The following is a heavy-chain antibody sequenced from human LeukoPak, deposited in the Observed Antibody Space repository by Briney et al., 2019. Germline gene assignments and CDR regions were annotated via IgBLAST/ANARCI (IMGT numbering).Heavy chain of an antibody. CDR2: ISSSSSTI. V-gene: IGHV3-48*04. J-gene: IGHJ4*02. Sequence: GGSLRLSCAASGFTFSSYSMNWVRQAPARGLEWVSYISSSSSTIYYADAVKGRLTISRDNAKNSLYLQMNSLRAEDTAVYSCARDYSSPFKFDYWGQGTLVTVPS. D-gene: IGHD6-6*01. CDR1: GFTFSSYS. CDR3: ARDYSSPFKFDY.